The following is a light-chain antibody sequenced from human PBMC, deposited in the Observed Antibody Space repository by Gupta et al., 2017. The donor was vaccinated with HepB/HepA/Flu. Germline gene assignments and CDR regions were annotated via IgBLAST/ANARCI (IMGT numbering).Light chain of an antibody. CDR3: KYRDNRDTRSV. CDR1: RLRSSY. J-gene: IGLJ3*02. CDR2: GEN. V-gene: IGLV3-19*01. Sequence: SELTQDPAVSVALGQTVRITCQGDRLRSSYANWYQRKPGQAPVFVRYGENSRPSGITDRLAGSKSGQKNYLITQGAKAEDEAYYYGKYRDNRDTRSVFGGGTKMTVL.